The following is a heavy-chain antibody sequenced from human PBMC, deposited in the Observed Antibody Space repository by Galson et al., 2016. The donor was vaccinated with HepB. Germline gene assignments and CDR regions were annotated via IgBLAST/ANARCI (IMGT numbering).Heavy chain of an antibody. V-gene: IGHV3-48*02. CDR2: ISSSSDTI. CDR1: GFTFKSYS. D-gene: IGHD1-26*01. CDR3: ARDEWDFAVIGEPYGIDF. J-gene: IGHJ6*02. Sequence: SLRLSCATSGFTFKSYSMNWVRQAPGKGLEWVSYISSSSDTIYYADSVKGRFTISRNNVNNLLYLQINSLRDADTAVYYCARDEWDFAVIGEPYGIDFWGQGITVTVSS.